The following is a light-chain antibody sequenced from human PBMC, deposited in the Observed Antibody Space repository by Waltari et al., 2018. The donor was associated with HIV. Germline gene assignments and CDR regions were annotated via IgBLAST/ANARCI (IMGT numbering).Light chain of an antibody. V-gene: IGLV1-40*01. CDR3: QSYDSTLRVV. CDR2: ANS. J-gene: IGLJ2*01. CDR1: SSNTGAPYD. Sequence: QPVLTQPPSVSAAPGQRVTIPSTRSSSNTGAPYDVHWYQQLPGTAPKLLIYANSDRPSGVPDRFSGSKSGTSASLAITGLQAEDEADYYCQSYDSTLRVVFGGGTKLTVL.